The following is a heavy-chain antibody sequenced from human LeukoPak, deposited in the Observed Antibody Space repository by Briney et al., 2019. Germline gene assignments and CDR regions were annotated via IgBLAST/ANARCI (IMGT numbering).Heavy chain of an antibody. CDR2: ISSSSSYI. J-gene: IGHJ3*02. CDR1: GFTFSSYS. Sequence: GGSLRLSCAASGFTFSSYSMNWVRQAPGKGLEWVSSISSSSSYIYYADSVKGRFTISRDNAKNTVYPEMNSLRVEDTAVYYCARTGQSHAFDIWGQGTMVTVSS. V-gene: IGHV3-21*01. CDR3: ARTGQSHAFDI. D-gene: IGHD5-24*01.